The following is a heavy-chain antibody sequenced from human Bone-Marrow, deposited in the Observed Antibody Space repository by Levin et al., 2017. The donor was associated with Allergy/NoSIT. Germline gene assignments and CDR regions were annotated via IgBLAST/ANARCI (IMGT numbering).Heavy chain of an antibody. CDR3: SIDRSHDFWNAYYSVY. V-gene: IGHV3-15*01. Sequence: GGSLRLSCGASGFTMTNAWVSWVRQAPGKGLEWVGVIKSNADGGTTDYAAPAQGRFTISRDDSKNTVFLQLNSLRTEDTGVYYCSIDRSHDFWNAYYSVYWGQGALVIVSS. CDR2: IKSNADGGTT. J-gene: IGHJ4*02. CDR1: GFTMTNAW. D-gene: IGHD3-3*01.